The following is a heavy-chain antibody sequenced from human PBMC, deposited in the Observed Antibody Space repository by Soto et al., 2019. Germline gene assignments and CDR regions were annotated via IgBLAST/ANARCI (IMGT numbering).Heavy chain of an antibody. CDR1: GFTVSSNY. Sequence: EVQLVESGGGLTQPGGSLRLSCAASGFTVSSNYMSWVRQAPGKGLEWVSVIYSGGSTYYADSVKGRFTISRDNSKNTLYLQMNSLRAEDTAVYYCAGPNYDFWSGYPHYYGMDVWGQGTTVTVSS. D-gene: IGHD3-3*01. CDR2: IYSGGST. V-gene: IGHV3-53*01. CDR3: AGPNYDFWSGYPHYYGMDV. J-gene: IGHJ6*02.